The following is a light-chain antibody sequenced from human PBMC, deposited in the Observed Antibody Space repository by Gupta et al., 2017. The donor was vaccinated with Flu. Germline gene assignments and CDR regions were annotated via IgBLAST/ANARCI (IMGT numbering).Light chain of an antibody. CDR1: SSDVGGYNY. CDR3: CSYAGSYTVF. Sequence: SALTQPRSVSGSPGQSVTISCTGTSSDVGGYNYVPWYQQHPVKPPKFMIYDVSERPSGVPDRFSGSKSGNTASLTISGLQAEDEADYYCCSYAGSYTVFFGGGTKVTVL. CDR2: DVS. J-gene: IGLJ2*01. V-gene: IGLV2-11*01.